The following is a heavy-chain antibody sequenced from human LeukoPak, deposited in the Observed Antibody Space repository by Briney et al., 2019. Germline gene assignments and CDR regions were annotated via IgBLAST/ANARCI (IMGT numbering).Heavy chain of an antibody. CDR2: INPNSGGT. D-gene: IGHD6-13*01. Sequence: ASVKVSCKASGYTFTGYYMHWARQAPGQGLEWMGWINPNSGGTNYAQRFQGRVTMTRDTSISTAYMELSRLRSDDTAVYYCARGKAAAGTRWFDPWGQGTLVTVSS. J-gene: IGHJ5*02. V-gene: IGHV1-2*02. CDR3: ARGKAAAGTRWFDP. CDR1: GYTFTGYY.